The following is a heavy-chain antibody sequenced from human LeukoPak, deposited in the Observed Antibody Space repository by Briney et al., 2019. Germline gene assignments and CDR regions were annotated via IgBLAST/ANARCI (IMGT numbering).Heavy chain of an antibody. CDR3: ARPGIAREDRGTFDY. CDR2: INHSGST. Sequence: PSETLSLTCTVSGGSISSYYWSWIRQPPGKGLEWIGEINHSGSTNYNPSLKSRVTISVDTSKNQFSLKLSSVTAADTAVYYCARPGIAREDRGTFDYWGQGTLVTVSS. CDR1: GGSISSYY. D-gene: IGHD6-13*01. J-gene: IGHJ4*02. V-gene: IGHV4-34*01.